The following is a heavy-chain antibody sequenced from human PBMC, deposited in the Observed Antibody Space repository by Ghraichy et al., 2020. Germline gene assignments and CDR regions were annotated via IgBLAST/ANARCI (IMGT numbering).Heavy chain of an antibody. J-gene: IGHJ4*02. D-gene: IGHD5-24*01. CDR2: IIPIFGTA. Sequence: SVKGSCKASGGTFSSYAISWVRQAPGQGLEWMGGIIPIFGTANYAQKFQGRVTITADESMSTAYMELSSLRSEDTAVYYCARLDGYNSDYWGQGTLVTVSS. CDR3: ARLDGYNSDY. V-gene: IGHV1-69*13. CDR1: GGTFSSYA.